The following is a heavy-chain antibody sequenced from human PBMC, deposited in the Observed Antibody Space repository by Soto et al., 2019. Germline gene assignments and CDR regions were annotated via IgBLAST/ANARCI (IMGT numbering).Heavy chain of an antibody. Sequence: VGSLVLSCGXSGFTLSSYAFNWVRQAPGKGLEWVSSISVIGDHTFYADSVKGRFTISRDNAKNSLLLELTSLRADDTAVYFCARDSKNRQEGMDVWGQGTTVTVSS. CDR1: GFTLSSYA. D-gene: IGHD4-4*01. J-gene: IGHJ6*02. V-gene: IGHV3-21*01. CDR3: ARDSKNRQEGMDV. CDR2: ISVIGDHT.